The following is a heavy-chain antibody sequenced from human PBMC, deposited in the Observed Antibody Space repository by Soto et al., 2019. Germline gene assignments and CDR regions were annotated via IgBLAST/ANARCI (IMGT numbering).Heavy chain of an antibody. CDR2: ISYDGSNK. CDR3: ARPYSSGWYGDLDY. Sequence: QVQLVESGGGVVQPGRSLRLSCTASGFTFSSYAMHWVRQAPGKGLEWVAVISYDGSNKYYADSVKGRFTISRDNSKNTMYLQMNSLRVEEPAVYYCARPYSSGWYGDLDYWGQGTLVTVSS. J-gene: IGHJ4*02. CDR1: GFTFSSYA. V-gene: IGHV3-30-3*01. D-gene: IGHD6-19*01.